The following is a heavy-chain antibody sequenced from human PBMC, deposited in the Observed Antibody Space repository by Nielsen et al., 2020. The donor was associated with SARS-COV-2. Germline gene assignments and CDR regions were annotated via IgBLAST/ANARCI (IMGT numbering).Heavy chain of an antibody. D-gene: IGHD5-24*01. CDR2: IFYRGNT. J-gene: IGHJ4*02. CDR1: GGSVSSGTYY. Sequence: GSLRLSCTVSGGSVSSGTYYWSWIRQPPGKGLEWIGYIFYRGNTNYNPSLKSRVTISVDTSKNQFSLKVNSVTAADTAVYYCVRIDMATISVDYWGRGTLVTVSS. V-gene: IGHV4-61*01. CDR3: VRIDMATISVDY.